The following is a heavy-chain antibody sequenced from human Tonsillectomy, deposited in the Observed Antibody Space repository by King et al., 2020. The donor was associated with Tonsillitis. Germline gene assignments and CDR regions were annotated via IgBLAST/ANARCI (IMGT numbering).Heavy chain of an antibody. CDR3: AREQRDYDFWSGSDY. Sequence: VQLVESGGGLVKPGGSLRLSCAASGFTFSSYSMNWVRQAPGKGLEWVSSISSSSSYIYYADSVKGRFTISRDNAKNSLYLQMNSLRAEDTAVYYCAREQRDYDFWSGSDYWGQGTLVTVSS. CDR2: ISSSSSYI. D-gene: IGHD3-3*01. J-gene: IGHJ4*02. CDR1: GFTFSSYS. V-gene: IGHV3-21*01.